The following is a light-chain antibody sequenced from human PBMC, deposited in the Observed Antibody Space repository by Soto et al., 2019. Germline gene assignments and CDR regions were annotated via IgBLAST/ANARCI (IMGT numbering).Light chain of an antibody. CDR3: QQRSDWPA. Sequence: EIVLTQSPATLSLSPGQRATLSCRASQSISNYLAWYQHKPGQAPRLLIYDASNRATDIPARFSGSGSGTDFTLTISSLEPEDFAVYYCQQRSDWPAFGQGIKLEIK. CDR1: QSISNY. CDR2: DAS. V-gene: IGKV3-11*01. J-gene: IGKJ2*01.